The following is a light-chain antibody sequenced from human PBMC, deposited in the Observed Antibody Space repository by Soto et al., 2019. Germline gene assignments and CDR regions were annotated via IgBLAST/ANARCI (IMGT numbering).Light chain of an antibody. J-gene: IGLJ2*01. CDR1: SSDVGGYNY. V-gene: IGLV2-14*01. Sequence: QSVLTQPASVSGSPGQSITISCAGTSSDVGGYNYVSWYQQLPGKAPKLMIYDVNVRPSGVSNRFSGSKSGITASLTISGLQAEDEAEYYCSSYTSDSTLVLFGGGTKVTVL. CDR3: SSYTSDSTLVL. CDR2: DVN.